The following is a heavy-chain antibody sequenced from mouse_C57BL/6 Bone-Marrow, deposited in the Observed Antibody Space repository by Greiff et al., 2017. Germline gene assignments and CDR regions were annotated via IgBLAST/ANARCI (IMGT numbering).Heavy chain of an antibody. CDR1: GYTFTDHT. CDR2: IYPRDGST. D-gene: IGHD4-1*01. Sequence: QVQLQQSDAELVKPGASVKISCKVSGYTFTDHTISWMKQRPDQGLEWIGYIYPRDGSTKYNEKFKGRVTLTVDKSSSTAYMQLNSLSSEVSAVYFFARRRVTGPFAYWGQGPTLTVSS. J-gene: IGHJ2*01. V-gene: IGHV1-78*01. CDR3: ARRRVTGPFAY.